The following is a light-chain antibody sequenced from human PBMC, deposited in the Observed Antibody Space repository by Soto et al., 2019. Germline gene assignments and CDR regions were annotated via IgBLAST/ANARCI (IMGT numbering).Light chain of an antibody. Sequence: QSVLTQPPSVSGATGQRVTISCTGSSSNIGAGYDVHWYQQLPGTAPKLLIYGNSNRPSGVPDRFSGSKSGTSASLAITGLQAEDEADYYCQSYDSSLSVFYVFGTGTQLTVL. V-gene: IGLV1-40*01. CDR2: GNS. CDR1: SSNIGAGYD. J-gene: IGLJ1*01. CDR3: QSYDSSLSVFYV.